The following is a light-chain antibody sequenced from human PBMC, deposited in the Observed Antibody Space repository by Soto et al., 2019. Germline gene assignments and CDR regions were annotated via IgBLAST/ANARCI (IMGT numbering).Light chain of an antibody. CDR1: HNIVNW. Sequence: DIQMTLSPSTLSASVGDRVTITCRASHNIVNWLAWYQQKPGKAPNLLIYKASSLESGVPSRFSASGSGTEFTLTIDSLQPDDFSTYYCQQYNDYPWTFGQGTRVEIK. CDR2: KAS. CDR3: QQYNDYPWT. J-gene: IGKJ1*01. V-gene: IGKV1-5*03.